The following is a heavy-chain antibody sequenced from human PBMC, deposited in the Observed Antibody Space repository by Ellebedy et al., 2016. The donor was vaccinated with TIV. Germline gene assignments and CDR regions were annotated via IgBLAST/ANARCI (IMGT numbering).Heavy chain of an antibody. Sequence: GGSLRLSCAASGFTFSSYGMHWVRQAPGKGLEWVAVIWYDGSNKYYADSVKGRFTISRDNSKNTLYLQMNSLRAEDTAVYYCARGGYSTSQYAVGGDYWGQGILVTVSS. CDR3: ARGGYSTSQYAVGGDY. V-gene: IGHV3-33*01. J-gene: IGHJ4*02. D-gene: IGHD6-13*01. CDR1: GFTFSSYG. CDR2: IWYDGSNK.